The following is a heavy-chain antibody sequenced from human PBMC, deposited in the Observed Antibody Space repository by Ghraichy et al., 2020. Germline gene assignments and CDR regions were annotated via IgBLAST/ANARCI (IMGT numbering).Heavy chain of an antibody. V-gene: IGHV3-48*01. CDR3: ARDGSLPPSYGMDV. CDR1: GFTFSVYS. J-gene: IGHJ6*02. Sequence: GGSLRLSCAASGFTFSVYSMNWVRQAPGKGLEWVSYMSESGTIYYADSVKGRFTISRDNSKNSLYLQMNSLGAEDTAVYYCARDGSLPPSYGMDVWGQGTTVTVSS. D-gene: IGHD1-1*01. CDR2: MSESGTI.